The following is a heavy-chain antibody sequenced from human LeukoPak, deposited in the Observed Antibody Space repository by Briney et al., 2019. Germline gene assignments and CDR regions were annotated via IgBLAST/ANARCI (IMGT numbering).Heavy chain of an antibody. CDR1: GGSISSYY. J-gene: IGHJ4*02. D-gene: IGHD3-16*02. Sequence: SETLSLTCTVSGGSISSYYWSWIRQPAGKGLEWIGRIYTSGSTNYNPSLKSRVTMSVDTSKNQFSLKLSSVTAADTAVYYCARQTFGLHYDYVWGSYRSTRFDYWGQGTLVTVSS. CDR2: IYTSGST. V-gene: IGHV4-4*07. CDR3: ARQTFGLHYDYVWGSYRSTRFDY.